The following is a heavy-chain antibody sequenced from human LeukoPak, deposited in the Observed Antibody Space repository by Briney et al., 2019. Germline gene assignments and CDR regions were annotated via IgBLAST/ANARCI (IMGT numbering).Heavy chain of an antibody. CDR2: ISSSGSTI. CDR3: ARDRYCSSTSCYWAYYYYYYGMDV. D-gene: IGHD2-2*01. CDR1: GFTFSSYE. V-gene: IGHV3-48*03. J-gene: IGHJ6*02. Sequence: PGGSLRLSCAAPGFTFSSYEMNWVRQAPGKGLEWVSYISSSGSTIYYVDSVKGRFTISRDNAKNSLYLQMNSLKAEDTAVYYCARDRYCSSTSCYWAYYYYYYGMDVWGQGTTVTVSS.